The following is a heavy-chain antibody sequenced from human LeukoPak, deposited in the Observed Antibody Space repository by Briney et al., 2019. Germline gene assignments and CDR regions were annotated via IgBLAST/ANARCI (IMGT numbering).Heavy chain of an antibody. V-gene: IGHV4-59*12. CDR3: ARVILSTGVAANYYYYGMDV. CDR1: GGSISSNY. CDR2: IHYSGRT. J-gene: IGHJ6*02. D-gene: IGHD2-15*01. Sequence: SETLSLTCTVSGGSISSNYWSWVRQPPGKGLEWIGYIHYSGRTNYNPSLKSRVTISVDKSKNQFSLKLSSVTAADTAVYYCARVILSTGVAANYYYYGMDVWGQGTTVTVSS.